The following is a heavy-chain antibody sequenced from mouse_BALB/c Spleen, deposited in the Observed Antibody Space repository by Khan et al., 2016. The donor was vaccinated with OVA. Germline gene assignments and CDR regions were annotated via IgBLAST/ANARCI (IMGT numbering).Heavy chain of an antibody. CDR2: IYPFNDDT. J-gene: IGHJ3*01. D-gene: IGHD1-1*01. Sequence: VQLQQSGPELVKPGASVKMSCKASGYTFTSYVMHWVKQKPGLGLEWIGYIYPFNDDTKYNEKFKGKATLTSDKSSSTAYMELSSLTSEDSAVYYGAPVGNYYVSCAYWGQGTLVTVSA. CDR3: APVGNYYVSCAY. V-gene: IGHV1S136*01. CDR1: GYTFTSYV.